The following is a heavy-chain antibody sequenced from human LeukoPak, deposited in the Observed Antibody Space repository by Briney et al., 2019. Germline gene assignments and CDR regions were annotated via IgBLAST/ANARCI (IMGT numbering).Heavy chain of an antibody. J-gene: IGHJ5*02. CDR2: ISGSGGTT. D-gene: IGHD2-2*01. Sequence: GGSLRLSCAASGFTFSSYAMHWVRQAPGKGLEWVSVISGSGGTTYYADSVKGRFTTSRDNSKNTLYLQMNSLRAEDTAVYYCAKKLRWDCCSTNCPKGDCFDPWGQGTLVTVSS. CDR3: AKKLRWDCCSTNCPKGDCFDP. CDR1: GFTFSSYA. V-gene: IGHV3-23*01.